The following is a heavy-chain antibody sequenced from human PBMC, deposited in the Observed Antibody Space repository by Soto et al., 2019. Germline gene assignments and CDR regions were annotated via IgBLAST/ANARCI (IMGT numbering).Heavy chain of an antibody. V-gene: IGHV4-31*03. CDR3: ARVGGGDFWSGYYDYYYYYMEV. CDR1: GGSISSGGYY. Sequence: SETLSLTCTVSGGSISSGGYYWSWIRQHPGKGLEWIGYIYYSGSTYYNPSLKSRVTISVDTSKNQFSLKLSSVTAADTAVYYCARVGGGDFWSGYYDYYYYYMEVWGKGTTVTLSS. J-gene: IGHJ6*03. D-gene: IGHD3-3*01. CDR2: IYYSGST.